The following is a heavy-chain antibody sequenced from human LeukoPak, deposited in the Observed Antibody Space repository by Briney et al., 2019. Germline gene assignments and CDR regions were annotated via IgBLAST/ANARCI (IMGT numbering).Heavy chain of an antibody. V-gene: IGHV3-23*01. Sequence: GASLRLSCAASGFTFTNYAMSWVRQAPGKGLEWVSAILGSGGSTYYADSVKGRFTVSRDNSKSTLYLQMNSLRAEDTALYYCAKWGDYDVLTGYYVPDYWGQGPLVTVSS. J-gene: IGHJ4*02. CDR2: ILGSGGST. D-gene: IGHD3-9*01. CDR1: GFTFTNYA. CDR3: AKWGDYDVLTGYYVPDY.